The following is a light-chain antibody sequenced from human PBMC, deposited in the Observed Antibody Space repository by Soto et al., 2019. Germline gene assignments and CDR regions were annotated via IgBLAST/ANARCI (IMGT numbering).Light chain of an antibody. CDR2: WAS. CDR3: QQYYSSIT. CDR1: QSILFNSNKKDY. J-gene: IGKJ5*01. Sequence: DIVKTPSPDSLSVSMGARATIHCKTSQSILFNSNKKDYLAWYQQKPGQPPKLLIYWASIRESGVPDRFSGSGSGTDFTLTISSLQAEDVALYYCQQYYSSITFGQGTRLEIK. V-gene: IGKV4-1*01.